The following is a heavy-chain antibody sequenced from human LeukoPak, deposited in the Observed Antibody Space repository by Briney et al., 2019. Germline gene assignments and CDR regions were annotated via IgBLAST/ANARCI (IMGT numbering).Heavy chain of an antibody. CDR1: GYTFTSYG. CDR3: ARELKTYYFDTSGLAIFDY. D-gene: IGHD3-22*01. V-gene: IGHV1-18*01. J-gene: IGHJ4*02. CDR2: ISVYNANT. Sequence: ASVKVSCKASGYTFTSYGISWVRQAPGQGLEWRGWISVYNANTNYAQRLQGRVTMTTDTSTSTAYMELRSLRSDDTAVYYCARELKTYYFDTSGLAIFDYWGQGTLVTVSS.